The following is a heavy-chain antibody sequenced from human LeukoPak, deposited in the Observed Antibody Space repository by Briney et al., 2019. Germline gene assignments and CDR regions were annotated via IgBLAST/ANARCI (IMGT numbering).Heavy chain of an antibody. CDR2: LSRGESA. CDR3: ARAVGVVDCNTYSCKPYYFDY. Sequence: GGSLRLSCTASGVGIGASFINWVRQAPGKGLEWVSLLSRGESAFYADSVKGRFTLSGDTSKNTVFLQMNSLRAEDTAVYFCARAVGVVDCNTYSCKPYYFDYWGQGALVTVSS. CDR1: GVGIGASF. V-gene: IGHV3-66*01. J-gene: IGHJ4*02. D-gene: IGHD2-2*01.